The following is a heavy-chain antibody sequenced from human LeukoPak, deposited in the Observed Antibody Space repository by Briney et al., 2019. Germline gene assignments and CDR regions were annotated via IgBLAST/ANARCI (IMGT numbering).Heavy chain of an antibody. CDR2: IYYSGTA. CDR1: GGSISSSSHY. Sequence: SETLSLTCTVSGGSISSSSHYWGWIRQTPGKGLEWIGSIYYSGTAYYSPSLKSRVTISVDTSKSQFSLKLSSVTDADTAVYYCARDREQWLVGGDFDYWGQGTLVTVSS. D-gene: IGHD6-19*01. J-gene: IGHJ4*02. V-gene: IGHV4-39*07. CDR3: ARDREQWLVGGDFDY.